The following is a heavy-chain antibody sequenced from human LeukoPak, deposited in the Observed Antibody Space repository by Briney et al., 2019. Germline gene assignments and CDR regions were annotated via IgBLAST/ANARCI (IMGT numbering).Heavy chain of an antibody. D-gene: IGHD3-22*01. J-gene: IGHJ3*02. Sequence: ASETLSLTCAVYGGSFSGYYWSWIRQPPGKGLEWIGEINHSGSTNYNPSLKSRVTISVDTSKNQFSLKLSSVTAADTAVYYCARGFRQWLLLRLDALDIWGQGRMVTVSS. CDR3: ARGFRQWLLLRLDALDI. CDR2: INHSGST. CDR1: GGSFSGYY. V-gene: IGHV4-34*01.